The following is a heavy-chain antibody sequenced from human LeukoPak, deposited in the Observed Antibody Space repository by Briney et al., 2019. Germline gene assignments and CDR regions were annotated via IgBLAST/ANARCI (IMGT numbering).Heavy chain of an antibody. CDR1: GYSFTTYW. CDR3: ARSPSMVRGVTFDY. V-gene: IGHV5-51*01. D-gene: IGHD3-10*01. Sequence: GESLKISCKGSGYSFTTYWVGWVRQMPGKGLEWMGIIYPGDSDTRYSPSFQGQVTISADKSINTAYLQWSSLKASDTAMYYCARSPSMVRGVTFDYWGQGTLVTVSS. J-gene: IGHJ4*02. CDR2: IYPGDSDT.